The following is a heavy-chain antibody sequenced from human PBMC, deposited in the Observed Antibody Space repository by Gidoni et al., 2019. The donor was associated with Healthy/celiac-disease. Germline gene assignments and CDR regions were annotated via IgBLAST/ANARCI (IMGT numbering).Heavy chain of an antibody. D-gene: IGHD3-3*01. CDR3: ARDPVLRFLEPTDYFDY. Sequence: EVQLVESGGGLVQPGGSLRLSCAASGFTFSSYWMSWVRQAPGKGLGWVANIKQDGSEKYYVDSVKGRFTISRDNAKNSLYLQMNSLRAEDTAVYYCARDPVLRFLEPTDYFDYWGQGTLVTVSS. V-gene: IGHV3-7*01. CDR2: IKQDGSEK. J-gene: IGHJ4*02. CDR1: GFTFSSYW.